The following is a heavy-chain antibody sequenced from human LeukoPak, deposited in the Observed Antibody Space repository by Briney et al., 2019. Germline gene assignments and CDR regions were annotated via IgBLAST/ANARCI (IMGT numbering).Heavy chain of an antibody. D-gene: IGHD5-18*01. Sequence: ASVKVSCKASGYTFTSYGISWVRQAPGQGLEWMGWISAYNGNTNYAQKLQGRVTMTIDTSTSTAYMELRSLGSDDTAVYYCARSFYSYGQYYFDYWGQGTLVTVSS. CDR2: ISAYNGNT. V-gene: IGHV1-18*01. CDR3: ARSFYSYGQYYFDY. CDR1: GYTFTSYG. J-gene: IGHJ4*02.